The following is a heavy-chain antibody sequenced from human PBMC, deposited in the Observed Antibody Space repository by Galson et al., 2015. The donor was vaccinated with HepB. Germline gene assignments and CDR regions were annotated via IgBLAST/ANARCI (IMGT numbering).Heavy chain of an antibody. CDR2: TRNKANSYTT. Sequence: SLRLSCAASGFTFSDHYMDWVRQAPGKGLEWAGRTRNKANSYTTEYAASVKGRFTISRDDSKNSLYLQMNSLKTEDTAVYYCAIERRDYGDYAYYYYGMDVWGQGTTVTVSS. V-gene: IGHV3-72*01. J-gene: IGHJ6*02. D-gene: IGHD4-17*01. CDR3: AIERRDYGDYAYYYYGMDV. CDR1: GFTFSDHY.